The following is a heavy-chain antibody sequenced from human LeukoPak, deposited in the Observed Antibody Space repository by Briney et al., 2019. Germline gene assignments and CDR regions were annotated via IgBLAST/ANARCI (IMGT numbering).Heavy chain of an antibody. CDR2: VNTKSGNT. V-gene: IGHV1-8*03. J-gene: IGHJ6*02. CDR3: ATPLGGMVRGVTGRYYYYGMDV. CDR1: GYTFTRYD. Sequence: ASVKVSCKASGYTFTRYDINWVRQATGQGLEWLGWVNTKSGNTGSAQNFQGRVTITRDTSISTVYMELSSLRSEDTAVYYCATPLGGMVRGVTGRYYYYGMDVWGQGTTVTVSS. D-gene: IGHD3-10*01.